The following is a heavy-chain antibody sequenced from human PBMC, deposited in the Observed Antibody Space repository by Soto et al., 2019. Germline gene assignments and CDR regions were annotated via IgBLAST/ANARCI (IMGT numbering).Heavy chain of an antibody. CDR2: IYYSGST. J-gene: IGHJ6*02. Sequence: SETLSLTCAVYGGSISSSSYYWGWIRQPPGKGLEWIGSIYYSGSTYYNPSLKSRVTISVDTSKNQFSLKLSSVTAADTAVYYCARRGSTMVRGVTYYYGMDVWGQGTTVTVSS. CDR1: GGSISSSSYY. D-gene: IGHD3-10*01. CDR3: ARRGSTMVRGVTYYYGMDV. V-gene: IGHV4-39*01.